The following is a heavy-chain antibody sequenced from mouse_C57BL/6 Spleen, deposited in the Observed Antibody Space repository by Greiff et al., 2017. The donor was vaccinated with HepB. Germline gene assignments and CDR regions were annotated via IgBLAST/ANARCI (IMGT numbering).Heavy chain of an antibody. J-gene: IGHJ1*03. CDR1: GFTFSDYY. CDR2: INYDGSST. V-gene: IGHV5-16*01. CDR3: ARDTGVVATDWYFDV. Sequence: EVHLVESEGGLVQPGSSMKLSCTASGFTFSDYYMAWVRQVPEKGLEWVAYINYDGSSTYYLDSLKSRFIISRDNAKNILYLQMSSLKSEDTATYYCARDTGVVATDWYFDVWGTGTTVTVSS. D-gene: IGHD1-1*01.